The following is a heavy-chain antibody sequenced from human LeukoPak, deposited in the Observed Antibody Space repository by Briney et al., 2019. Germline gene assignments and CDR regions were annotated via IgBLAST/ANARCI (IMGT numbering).Heavy chain of an antibody. CDR1: GFTFSSYS. CDR3: AREGESGTLPAAISFDY. V-gene: IGHV3-21*01. Sequence: GGSLRLSCAASGFTFSSYSMNWVRQAPGKGLEWVSSISSSSSYIYYADSVKGRFTISRDNAKNSLYLQMNSLRAEDTAVYYRAREGESGTLPAAISFDYWGQGTLVTLSS. D-gene: IGHD2-2*01. CDR2: ISSSSSYI. J-gene: IGHJ4*02.